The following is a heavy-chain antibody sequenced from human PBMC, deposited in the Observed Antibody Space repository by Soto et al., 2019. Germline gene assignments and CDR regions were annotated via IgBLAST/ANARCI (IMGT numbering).Heavy chain of an antibody. CDR1: GYSFTSYW. V-gene: IGHV5-10-1*01. Sequence: GESLKISCQGSGYSFTSYWISWVRQMPGKGLEWMCRIDPSDSYTNYSPSFQGHVTISADKSISTAYLQWSSLKASDTAMYYCARLGDGSSTRCPRNYYYGMDVWGQGTTVTVSS. CDR3: ARLGDGSSTRCPRNYYYGMDV. CDR2: IDPSDSYT. J-gene: IGHJ6*02. D-gene: IGHD2-2*01.